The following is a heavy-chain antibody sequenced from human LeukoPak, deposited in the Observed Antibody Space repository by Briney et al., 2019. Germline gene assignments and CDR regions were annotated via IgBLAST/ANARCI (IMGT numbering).Heavy chain of an antibody. D-gene: IGHD2-21*02. CDR3: ARAYCGGDCYSRAMDY. CDR1: GFTFSNFW. V-gene: IGHV3-74*01. Sequence: GGSLRLSCAASGFTFSNFWMHWVRQAPGKGLEWVSRINDDGRSTSYADSVKGRFTISRDNAKNTVYLQMNTLRAEDTAVYYCARAYCGGDCYSRAMDYWGQGTLVTVSS. J-gene: IGHJ4*02. CDR2: INDDGRST.